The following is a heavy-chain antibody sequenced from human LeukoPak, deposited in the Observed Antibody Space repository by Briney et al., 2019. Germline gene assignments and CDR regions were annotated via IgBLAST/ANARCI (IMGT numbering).Heavy chain of an antibody. CDR2: IYSGGDT. Sequence: GGSLRLSCAASGFTVSSNYMSWVRQAPGKGLEWVSVIYSGGDTYYADFVKGRFTISRDNSKNTLFLQMSSLRAEDTAVFYCARGRLDAFDIWAKGQWSPSLQ. CDR1: GFTVSSNY. J-gene: IGHJ3*02. D-gene: IGHD6-19*01. V-gene: IGHV3-53*01. CDR3: ARGRLDAFDI.